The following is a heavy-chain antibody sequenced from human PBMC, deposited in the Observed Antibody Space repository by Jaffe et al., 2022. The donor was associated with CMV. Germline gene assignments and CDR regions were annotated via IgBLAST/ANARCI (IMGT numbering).Heavy chain of an antibody. CDR2: ISSNGGST. CDR1: GFTFSSYA. D-gene: IGHD3-22*01. V-gene: IGHV3-64*01. J-gene: IGHJ3*02. Sequence: EVQLVESGGGLVQPGGSLRLSCAASGFTFSSYAMHWVRQAPGKGLEYVSAISSNGGSTYYANSVKGRFTISRDNSKNTLYLQMGSLRAEDMAVYYCARGGYYYDPDAFDIWGQGTMVTVSS. CDR3: ARGGYYYDPDAFDI.